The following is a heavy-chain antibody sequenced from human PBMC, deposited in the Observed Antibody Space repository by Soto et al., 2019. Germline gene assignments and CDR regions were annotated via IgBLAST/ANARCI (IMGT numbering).Heavy chain of an antibody. V-gene: IGHV3-48*02. CDR3: AEDGIYRGGYFDP. CDR2: ISSGSDII. CDR1: GYNLTPYP. Sequence: PGGSLRLSCAPGYNLTPYPVNWVRQAPGKGLEWVAYISSGSDIIYYADSVKGRFSISRDTAKNLVFLQMKSLREDDKAVYYCAEDGIYRGGYFDPWGQGTQVTVSS. J-gene: IGHJ5*02. D-gene: IGHD1-26*01.